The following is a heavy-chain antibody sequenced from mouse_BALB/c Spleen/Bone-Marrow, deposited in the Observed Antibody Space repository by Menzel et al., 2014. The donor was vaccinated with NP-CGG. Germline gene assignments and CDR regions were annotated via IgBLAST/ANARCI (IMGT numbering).Heavy chain of an antibody. Sequence: DVMLVESGGGLVQPGGSLKLSCAASGFDFSRYWMSWVRQAPGKGLEWIGEINPDSSTINYTPSLKDKFIISRDNAKNTLYLQMRKVRSEDTALYYCSRLGYYGGFAYWGQGTLVTVSA. D-gene: IGHD2-3*01. V-gene: IGHV4-1*02. CDR3: SRLGYYGGFAY. CDR1: GFDFSRYW. CDR2: INPDSSTI. J-gene: IGHJ3*01.